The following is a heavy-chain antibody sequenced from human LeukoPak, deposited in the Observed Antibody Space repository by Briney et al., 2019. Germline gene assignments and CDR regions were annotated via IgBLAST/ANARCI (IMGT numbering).Heavy chain of an antibody. CDR2: MYDSEKT. CDR3: ATIKRGSIYGYFDF. CDR1: GVSITSHY. V-gene: IGHV4-59*11. J-gene: IGHJ4*02. D-gene: IGHD5-18*01. Sequence: SETLSRTCTVSGVSITSHYWSWIRQPPGKGLEWIGYMYDSEKTKDNLSFKSRSTLSADTSKNQFSLRLSSVTAEDTAVYYCATIKRGSIYGYFDFWGQGILVTVSS.